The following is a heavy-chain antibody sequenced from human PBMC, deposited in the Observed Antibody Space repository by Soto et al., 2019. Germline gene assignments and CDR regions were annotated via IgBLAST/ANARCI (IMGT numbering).Heavy chain of an antibody. J-gene: IGHJ4*02. V-gene: IGHV4-34*01. CDR2: INPDGAT. CDR3: ARGRRSDPFFDY. Sequence: SETLSLTCAVYGGSFSGYYWDWIRQPPGKGLEWIGEINPDGATNYTPSLRGRVTISIDTSRNQFSLKLSSVTAADTAVYYCARGRRSDPFFDYWGQRALVTVSS. CDR1: GGSFSGYY.